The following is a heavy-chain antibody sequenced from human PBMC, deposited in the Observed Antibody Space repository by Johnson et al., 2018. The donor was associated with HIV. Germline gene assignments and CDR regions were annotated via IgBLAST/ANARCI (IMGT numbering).Heavy chain of an antibody. Sequence: VQLVESGGGLVQPGGSLRLSCAASGFTFSSYWMSWVRQAPGKGLECVSGIYSGGRTYYADSVKGRFTISRDNSKNTLYLQMNSLRAEDTAVYFCARDRRYYDSSGYYHDAFDIWGQGTMVTVSS. V-gene: IGHV3-66*01. CDR2: IYSGGRT. CDR3: ARDRRYYDSSGYYHDAFDI. J-gene: IGHJ3*02. D-gene: IGHD3-22*01. CDR1: GFTFSSYW.